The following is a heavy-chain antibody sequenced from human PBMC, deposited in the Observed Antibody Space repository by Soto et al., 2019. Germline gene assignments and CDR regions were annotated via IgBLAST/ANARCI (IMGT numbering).Heavy chain of an antibody. J-gene: IGHJ6*02. CDR3: ARDFKVAYDFWSGYSDTDYGMDV. Sequence: PSETLSLTCTVSGGSISSYYWSGIRQPPGKGLEWIGYIYYSGSTNYNPSLKSRVTISVDTSKNQFSLKLSSVTAADTAVYYCARDFKVAYDFWSGYSDTDYGMDVWGQGTTVTVSS. CDR2: IYYSGST. V-gene: IGHV4-59*01. D-gene: IGHD3-3*01. CDR1: GGSISSYY.